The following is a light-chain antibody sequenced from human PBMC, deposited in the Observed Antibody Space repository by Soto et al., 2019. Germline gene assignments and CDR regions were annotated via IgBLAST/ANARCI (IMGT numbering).Light chain of an antibody. CDR3: QQYGRSPPFT. Sequence: IVLTQSPGTLYLSPGETATLSCRASQSVSSTYIAWYQQNPGQAPRLLIYGASSRATGLPDRFSGSGSGTDFTLTISRLEAEDFAVYFCQQYGRSPPFTFGQGTKVESK. V-gene: IGKV3-20*01. CDR2: GAS. J-gene: IGKJ2*01. CDR1: QSVSSTY.